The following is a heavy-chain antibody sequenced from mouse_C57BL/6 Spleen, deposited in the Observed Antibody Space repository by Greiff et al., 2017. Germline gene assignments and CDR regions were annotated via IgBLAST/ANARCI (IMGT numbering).Heavy chain of an antibody. CDR1: GYTFTSYW. Sequence: VKLQQPGAELVKPGASVKLSCKASGYTFTSYWMHWVKQRPGRGLEWIGRIDPNSGGTKYNEKFKSKATLNVDKPSSTAYMQLISLTSEDSAVYDCARRGSSYGYFDVWGTGTTVTVSS. CDR3: ARRGSSYGYFDV. V-gene: IGHV1-72*01. D-gene: IGHD1-1*01. J-gene: IGHJ1*03. CDR2: IDPNSGGT.